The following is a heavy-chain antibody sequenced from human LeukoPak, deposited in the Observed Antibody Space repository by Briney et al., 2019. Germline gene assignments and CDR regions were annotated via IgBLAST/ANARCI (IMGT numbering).Heavy chain of an antibody. D-gene: IGHD2-15*01. J-gene: IGHJ4*02. V-gene: IGHV1-58*01. CDR3: ARGSYLIVVVVAASSSFDH. CDR2: IVVGSGNT. CDR1: GFTFTSSV. Sequence: SVKVSCKASGFTFTSSVVQWVRQARGQRLEWIGWIVVGSGNTNYAQKFQERVTITRDMSTSTAYMELSSLRFEDTAVYYCARGSYLIVVVVAASSSFDHWGQGTLVTVSS.